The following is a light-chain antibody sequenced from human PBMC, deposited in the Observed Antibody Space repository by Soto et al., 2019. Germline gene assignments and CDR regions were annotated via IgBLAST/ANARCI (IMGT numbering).Light chain of an antibody. V-gene: IGLV2-14*01. J-gene: IGLJ2*01. Sequence: QSVLTQPASVSGSPGQSITISCTGTSSDVGGYNYVCWYQQHPGKAPKLMIYDVTNRPSGVSNRFSGSKSGNTASLSISGLQAEDEADYYCSSYTSSSTVVFGGGTKVTVL. CDR3: SSYTSSSTVV. CDR1: SSDVGGYNY. CDR2: DVT.